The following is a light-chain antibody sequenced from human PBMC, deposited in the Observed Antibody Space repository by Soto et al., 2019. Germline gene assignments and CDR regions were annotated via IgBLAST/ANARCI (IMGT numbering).Light chain of an antibody. V-gene: IGLV2-14*01. CDR3: ISYTVSRSYV. Sequence: QSALTQPASVSGSLGQSITMSCTGTGSDVGSYKYVSWYQQHPGKAPKLMIYSVSNRPSGVSNRFSGSKSGNTASLTISGLQAEDEADYYCISYTVSRSYVFGTGTKLTVL. CDR1: GSDVGSYKY. J-gene: IGLJ1*01. CDR2: SVS.